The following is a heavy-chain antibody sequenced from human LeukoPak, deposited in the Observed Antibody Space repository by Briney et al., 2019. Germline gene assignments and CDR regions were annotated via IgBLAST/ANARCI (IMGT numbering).Heavy chain of an antibody. D-gene: IGHD3-22*01. Sequence: TSSETLSLTCTVSGGSISSYYWSWIRQPPGKGLEWIGYIYYSGSTNYDPSLKSRVTISVGTSKNQFSLKLNSVTAADTAVYYCARQGRDYYDSSDYYAYWGQGTLVTVSS. CDR1: GGSISSYY. CDR2: IYYSGST. CDR3: ARQGRDYYDSSDYYAY. J-gene: IGHJ4*02. V-gene: IGHV4-59*08.